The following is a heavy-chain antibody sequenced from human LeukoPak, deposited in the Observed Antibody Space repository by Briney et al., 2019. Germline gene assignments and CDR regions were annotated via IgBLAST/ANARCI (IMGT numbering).Heavy chain of an antibody. CDR3: ARDAIHDYGDY. CDR2: IWYDGSNK. V-gene: IGHV3-33*01. CDR1: GFKFSSYG. Sequence: AGGSLRLSWAASGFKFSSYGMHWVRQAPRKGLEWVAVIWYDGSNKYSADSVEGRFTISRDNSKNPLYLQMNSLRAEDTAVYYCARDAIHDYGDYWGQGTLVTVSS. J-gene: IGHJ4*02.